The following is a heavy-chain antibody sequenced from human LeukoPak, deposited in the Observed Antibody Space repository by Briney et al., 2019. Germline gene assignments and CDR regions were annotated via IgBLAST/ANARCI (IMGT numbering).Heavy chain of an antibody. CDR3: AGDDRYCCGGSCYGKTFDY. V-gene: IGHV3-48*03. CDR2: ISGSGSTI. J-gene: IGHJ4*02. D-gene: IGHD2-15*01. CDR1: GFTFSNYE. Sequence: QPGGSLRLSCAASGFTFSNYEMNWVRQAPGKGLEWVSYISGSGSTIYHADSVKDRFTISRDNAKNSLYLQMNSLRAEDTAVYYGAGDDRYCCGGSCYGKTFDYCGQGTLVTVSS.